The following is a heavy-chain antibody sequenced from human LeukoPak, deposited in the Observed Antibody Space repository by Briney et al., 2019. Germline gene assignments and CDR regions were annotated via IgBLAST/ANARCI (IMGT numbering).Heavy chain of an antibody. D-gene: IGHD3-3*01. CDR3: ATSRIFGVVTTGSWYYYYMDV. Sequence: SVKVSCKASGGTFSSYTFSWVRQAPGQGLEWMGGIIPIFGTANYAQKFQGRVTISADESTSTTYMELSSLRSEDASVYYCATSRIFGVVTTGSWYYYYMDVWGKGTTVTVSS. CDR2: IIPIFGTA. CDR1: GGTFSSYT. J-gene: IGHJ6*03. V-gene: IGHV1-69*13.